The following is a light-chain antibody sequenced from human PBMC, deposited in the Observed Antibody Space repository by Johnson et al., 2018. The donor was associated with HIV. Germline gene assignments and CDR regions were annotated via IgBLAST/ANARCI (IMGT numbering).Light chain of an antibody. CDR3: GTWDSSLSAGV. V-gene: IGLV1-51*02. CDR2: ENN. J-gene: IGLJ1*01. Sequence: QSVLTQPPSVSAAPGQKVTISCSGSSSNIGNNYVSWYQQLPGTAPKLLIYENNKRPSGIPDRFSGSKSGTSATLGLTCLPPGDEADYYCGTWDSSLSAGVFGTGTKVTVL. CDR1: SSNIGNNY.